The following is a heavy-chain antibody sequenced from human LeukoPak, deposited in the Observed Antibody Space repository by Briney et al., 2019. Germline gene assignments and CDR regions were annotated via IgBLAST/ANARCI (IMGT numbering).Heavy chain of an antibody. CDR3: ARGQLLSDYDFWSGP. CDR2: ISYDATYK. V-gene: IGHV3-30*03. D-gene: IGHD3-3*01. CDR1: GFTFSNYG. Sequence: GGSLRLSCAASGFTFSNYGMHWVRQAPGKGLEWVATISYDATYKYYQDSVKGRFTISRDNAKNSLYLQMNSLRAEDTAVYYCARGQLLSDYDFWSGPWGQGTLVTVSS. J-gene: IGHJ5*02.